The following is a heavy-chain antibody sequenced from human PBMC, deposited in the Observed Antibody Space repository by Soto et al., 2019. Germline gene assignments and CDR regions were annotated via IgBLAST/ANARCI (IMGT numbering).Heavy chain of an antibody. Sequence: GGSLRLSCAASGFTFSSYGMHWVRQAPGKGLEWVAVIWYDGSNKYYADSVKGRVTISRDNSKNTLYLQMNSLRGEDTAVYYCARATYFYDTSGYSGYGMDVWGQGTTVTVSS. CDR1: GFTFSSYG. V-gene: IGHV3-33*01. D-gene: IGHD3-22*01. CDR3: ARATYFYDTSGYSGYGMDV. CDR2: IWYDGSNK. J-gene: IGHJ6*02.